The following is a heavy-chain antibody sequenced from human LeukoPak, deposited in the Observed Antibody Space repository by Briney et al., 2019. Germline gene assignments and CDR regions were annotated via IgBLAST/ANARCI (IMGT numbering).Heavy chain of an antibody. V-gene: IGHV1-69*13. CDR1: GGTFISYA. J-gene: IGHJ4*02. CDR3: ARTRKCYGGIGYYFDY. D-gene: IGHD2-15*01. Sequence: SVKVSCKAFGGTFISYAISWVRQAPGQGLEWMGGIIPIFGTANYAQKFQGRVTITADESTSTAYMELSSLRSEDTAVYYCARTRKCYGGIGYYFDYWGQGTLVTVSS. CDR2: IIPIFGTA.